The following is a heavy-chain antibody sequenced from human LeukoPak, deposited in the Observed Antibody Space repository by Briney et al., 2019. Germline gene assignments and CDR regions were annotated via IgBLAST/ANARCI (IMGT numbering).Heavy chain of an antibody. J-gene: IGHJ4*02. V-gene: IGHV3-7*01. CDR3: ARDAY. CDR2: IKQDGSKK. Sequence: GGSLRLSCVASGFPFSSYWMTWVRQAPGKGLEWVANIKQDGSKKSYVDSVKGRFTISRDNAKNSLYLQMNSLRDEDTAVYYCARDAYWGQGTLVTVSS. CDR1: GFPFSSYW.